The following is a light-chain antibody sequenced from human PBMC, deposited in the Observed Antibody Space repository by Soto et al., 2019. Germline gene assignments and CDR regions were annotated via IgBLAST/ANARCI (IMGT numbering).Light chain of an antibody. J-gene: IGKJ1*01. V-gene: IGKV3-20*01. CDR2: HSS. CDR3: QQYRDLPQT. CDR1: QSVSSTY. Sequence: DIVLTQSPGTLSLSPGERATLSCRASQSVSSTYLAWYQQKPGQAPRLLIYHSSTRATGIPDRFSGSGSGTDFTLTISRLEPEDFALYYCQQYRDLPQTFGQGTQVEIK.